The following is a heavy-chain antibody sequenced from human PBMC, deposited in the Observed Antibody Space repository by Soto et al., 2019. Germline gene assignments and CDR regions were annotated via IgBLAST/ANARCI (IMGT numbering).Heavy chain of an antibody. Sequence: EVQLVESGGGLIQPGGSLRLSCAASGFTVSSNYMSWVRQAPGKGLEWVSVIYSGGVTFYADSVKGRFTISRDNSKNTLYLQMNNLRGEDTAVYYCVRDFGSSSEGSMDVWGQGTTVTVSS. CDR2: IYSGGVT. CDR3: VRDFGSSSEGSMDV. CDR1: GFTVSSNY. D-gene: IGHD6-6*01. J-gene: IGHJ6*02. V-gene: IGHV3-53*01.